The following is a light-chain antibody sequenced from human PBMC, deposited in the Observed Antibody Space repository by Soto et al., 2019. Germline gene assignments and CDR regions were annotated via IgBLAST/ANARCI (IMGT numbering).Light chain of an antibody. CDR3: QQYNDWPWT. CDR2: GAS. V-gene: IGKV3-15*01. Sequence: EMVMTQSAATLSVSPVERATRSCRASQSVSSNLAWYQVNPGQAPRLLIYGASARATGIPARFSGSGSGTEFTLTISSLQSEDFAVYYCQQYNDWPWTFGQGTKV. CDR1: QSVSSN. J-gene: IGKJ1*01.